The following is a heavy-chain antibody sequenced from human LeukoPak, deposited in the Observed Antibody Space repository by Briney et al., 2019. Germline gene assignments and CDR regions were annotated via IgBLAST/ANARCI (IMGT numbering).Heavy chain of an antibody. V-gene: IGHV1-2*02. CDR1: GYTFTGYH. CDR3: AGLTTVTTYFDY. CDR2: INPNGGGT. J-gene: IGHJ4*02. Sequence: ASVKVSCKASGYTFTGYHIRWVRQAPGQGLEWMGWINPNGGGTNYAQNFQGRVTMTRDTSISTAYMELSRLRSDDTAVYYCAGLTTVTTYFDYWGQGTLVTVSS. D-gene: IGHD4-17*01.